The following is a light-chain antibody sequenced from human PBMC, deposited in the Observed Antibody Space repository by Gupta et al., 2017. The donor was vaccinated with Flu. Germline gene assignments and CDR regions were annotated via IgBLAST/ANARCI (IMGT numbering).Light chain of an antibody. CDR1: TGAVTSGYY. CDR3: LLYDGGPWV. V-gene: IGLV7-43*01. CDR2: STT. Sequence: GTVTLTCASSTGAVTSGYYPNWFQQKPGQAPRALIYSTTYRHSWTPARFSGSLLGGKAALTLSGVQPEDEAEYYCLLYDGGPWVFGGGTKLTVL. J-gene: IGLJ3*02.